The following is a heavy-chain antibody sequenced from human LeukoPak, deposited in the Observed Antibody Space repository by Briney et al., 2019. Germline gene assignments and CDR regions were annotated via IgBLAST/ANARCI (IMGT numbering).Heavy chain of an antibody. CDR2: ISYDGSSK. CDR3: ARGPLAYCGGDCYSFGY. Sequence: GGSLRLSCAASGFTFSSYAMQWVRQAPGKELEWVAVISYDGSSKYYADSVKGRFTISRDNSKNTLYLQMNSLRAEDTAVYYCARGPLAYCGGDCYSFGYWGQRTLVTVSS. V-gene: IGHV3-30-3*01. J-gene: IGHJ4*02. D-gene: IGHD2-21*02. CDR1: GFTFSSYA.